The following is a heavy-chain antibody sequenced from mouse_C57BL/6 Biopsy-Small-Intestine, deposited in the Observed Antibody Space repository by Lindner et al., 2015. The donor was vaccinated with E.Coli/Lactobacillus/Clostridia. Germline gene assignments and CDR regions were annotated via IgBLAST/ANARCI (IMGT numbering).Heavy chain of an antibody. CDR3: ARDYYYGSYWYFDV. V-gene: IGHV3-3*01. CDR1: GFSINSDCY. Sequence: EVQLQESGPSLVRPSQTLSLTCTVTGFSINSDCYWIWIRQFPGNKLEYIGYTFYSGITYYNPSLESRTYITRDTSKNQFPLKLSSVTTEDTATYYCARDYYYGSYWYFDVWGTGTTVTVSS. D-gene: IGHD1-1*01. CDR2: TFYSGIT. J-gene: IGHJ1*03.